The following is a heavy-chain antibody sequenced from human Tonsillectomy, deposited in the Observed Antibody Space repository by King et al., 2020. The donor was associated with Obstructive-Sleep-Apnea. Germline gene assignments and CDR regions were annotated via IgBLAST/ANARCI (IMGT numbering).Heavy chain of an antibody. CDR2: IYPGDSYT. Sequence: VQLVESGSEVKKPGESLKISCKGSGYSFTSYWIGWLRQIPGKGLEWMGIIYPGDSYTRYSPSFQGQVTISADKSISTAYLQWSSLKASDTAMYYCARRSPGYSSGWSLDYWGQGTLVTVSS. D-gene: IGHD6-19*01. CDR1: GYSFTSYW. V-gene: IGHV5-51*01. J-gene: IGHJ4*02. CDR3: ARRSPGYSSGWSLDY.